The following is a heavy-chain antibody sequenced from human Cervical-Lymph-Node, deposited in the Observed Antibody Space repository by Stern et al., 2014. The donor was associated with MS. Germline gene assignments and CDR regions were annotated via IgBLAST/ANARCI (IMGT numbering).Heavy chain of an antibody. CDR3: VKDALVLGY. CDR1: GFTFSTYA. CDR2: ISSSGGST. Sequence: EVQLVESGGGLVQPGGSLRLSCAASGFTFSTYAMTLVRQAPGKGLEWVSSISSSGGSTYYADSVKGRFTISRDNSRNRLYLQMNSLRVEDTAIYYCVKDALVLGYWGQGTLVTVSS. D-gene: IGHD3-10*01. J-gene: IGHJ4*02. V-gene: IGHV3-23*04.